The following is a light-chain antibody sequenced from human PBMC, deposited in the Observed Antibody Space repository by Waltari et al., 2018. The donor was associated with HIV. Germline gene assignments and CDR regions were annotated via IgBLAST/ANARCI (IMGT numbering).Light chain of an antibody. CDR1: PSILYSSNNKNY. Sequence: DIVMTQSPDSIAESLGERATINCKSSPSILYSSNNKNYLAWYQQKPGQPPKLLLYWASTRQSGFPDRFSGSGSETNFTLTISSLQAEDVAVYYCQQYYNTPRTFGQGTKVEIK. J-gene: IGKJ1*01. CDR3: QQYYNTPRT. CDR2: WAS. V-gene: IGKV4-1*01.